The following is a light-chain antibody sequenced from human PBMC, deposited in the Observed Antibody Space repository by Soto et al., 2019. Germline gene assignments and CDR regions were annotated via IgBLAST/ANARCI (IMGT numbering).Light chain of an antibody. CDR1: QSPVHCDVIAY. Sequence: DVGMTQSPLSRHVTLGQPASISCRPNQSPVHCDVIAYFSWFQQRPGRSPRXXIYKISNRASGVPARFSGSGSGTDFALKISRGEPEDFAVYYCMQGKNWPSTFGQGTRLEIK. J-gene: IGKJ5*01. CDR3: MQGKNWPST. V-gene: IGKV2-30*02. CDR2: KIS.